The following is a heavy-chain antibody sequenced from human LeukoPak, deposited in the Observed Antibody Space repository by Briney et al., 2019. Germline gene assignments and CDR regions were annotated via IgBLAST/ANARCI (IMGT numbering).Heavy chain of an antibody. V-gene: IGHV3-23*01. Sequence: GGSLRLSCAASGFTFSTYSMNWVRQAPGKGLEWVSAINGGGGSTYYADSVKGRSTISRDNSKNTLYLQMNSLRAEDTAVYYCAKSTGISSSYNFDCWGQGTLVTVSS. CDR3: AKSTGISSSYNFDC. D-gene: IGHD2-2*02. J-gene: IGHJ4*02. CDR1: GFTFSTYS. CDR2: INGGGGST.